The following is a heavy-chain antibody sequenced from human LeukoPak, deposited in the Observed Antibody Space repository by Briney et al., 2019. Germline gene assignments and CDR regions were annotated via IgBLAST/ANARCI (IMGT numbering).Heavy chain of an antibody. Sequence: GGSLRLSCAASGFTFTNAWMNWVRQAPGKGLEWVGRIKSKADGETIDYAAPVKGRFTFSRDDSINMLYLQMNSLKSEDTAVYYCSTLTSRGLSDSWGQGTLVTVSS. CDR3: STLTSRGLSDS. J-gene: IGHJ4*02. CDR1: GFTFTNAW. V-gene: IGHV3-15*07. CDR2: IKSKADGETI. D-gene: IGHD1-20*01.